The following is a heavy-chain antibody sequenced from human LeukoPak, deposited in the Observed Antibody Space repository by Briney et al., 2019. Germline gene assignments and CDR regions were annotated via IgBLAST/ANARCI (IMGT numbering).Heavy chain of an antibody. CDR2: INHSGST. Sequence: PSETLSLTCAVYGGSFSGYYWSWIRQPPGKGLEWIGEINHSGSTNYNPSLKSRVTISVDTFKNQFSLKLSSVTAADTAVYYCARARGYSYHYYMDVWGKGTTVTVSS. CDR1: GGSFSGYY. J-gene: IGHJ6*03. D-gene: IGHD5-18*01. CDR3: ARARGYSYHYYMDV. V-gene: IGHV4-34*01.